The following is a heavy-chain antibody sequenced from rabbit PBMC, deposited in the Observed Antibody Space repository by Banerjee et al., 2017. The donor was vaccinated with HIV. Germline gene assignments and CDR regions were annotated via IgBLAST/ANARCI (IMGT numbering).Heavy chain of an antibody. Sequence: QSLEESGGDLVKPEGSLTLTCTASGFSFSSGYDMSWVRQAPGKGLEWITLIVGGSSGSTHYASWAKGRFTISKTSSTTVTLQMTSLTAADTATYFCARDTGDIAFGWLQFNLWGPGTLVTVS. CDR1: GFSFSSGYD. V-gene: IGHV1S40*01. CDR3: ARDTGDIAFGWLQFNL. D-gene: IGHD2-1*01. J-gene: IGHJ4*01. CDR2: IVGGSSGST.